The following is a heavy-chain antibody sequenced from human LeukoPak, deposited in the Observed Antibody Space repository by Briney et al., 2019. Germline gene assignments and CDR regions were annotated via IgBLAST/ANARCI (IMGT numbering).Heavy chain of an antibody. D-gene: IGHD3-10*01. Sequence: ASVKVSCKASGYTFTSYDINWVRQATGQGLEWMGWMNPNSGNTGYAQKFQGRVTMTRNTSISTAYMELSSLRSEDTAVYYCARGRSLTYYYGSGSHEFDYWGQGTLVAVSS. CDR3: ARGRSLTYYYGSGSHEFDY. V-gene: IGHV1-8*01. CDR1: GYTFTSYD. J-gene: IGHJ4*02. CDR2: MNPNSGNT.